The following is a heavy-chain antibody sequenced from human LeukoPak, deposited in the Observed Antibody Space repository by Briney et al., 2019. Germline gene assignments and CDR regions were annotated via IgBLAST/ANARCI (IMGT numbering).Heavy chain of an antibody. CDR1: GLTFSDYY. J-gene: IGHJ4*02. CDR2: ISGTGTTI. CDR3: AVQITLIVVAPYIDY. D-gene: IGHD3-22*01. V-gene: IGHV3-11*04. Sequence: GGSLSPSCAASGLTFSDYYMTCIRQAPGKGLEWVSSISGTGTTIYSADSVRGRFTVSRDNARNSLLLHMNSLRAEDTAVYYCAVQITLIVVAPYIDYWGQGTLVTVSS.